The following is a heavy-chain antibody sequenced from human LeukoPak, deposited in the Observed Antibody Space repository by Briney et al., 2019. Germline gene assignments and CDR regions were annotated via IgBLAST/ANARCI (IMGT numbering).Heavy chain of an antibody. CDR3: VRDARSGDDYQYYFDY. J-gene: IGHJ4*02. CDR1: GGTFSSYA. CDR2: IIPIFGTA. D-gene: IGHD3-16*01. V-gene: IGHV1-69*13. Sequence: ASVKVSCKASGGTFSSYAISWVRRAPGQGLEWMGGIIPIFGTANYAQKFQGRVTITADESTSTAYMELSSLRSEDTAVYYCVRDARSGDDYQYYFDYWGQGTLVTVSS.